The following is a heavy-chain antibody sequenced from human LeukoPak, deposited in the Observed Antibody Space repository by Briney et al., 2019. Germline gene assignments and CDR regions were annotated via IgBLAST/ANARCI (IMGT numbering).Heavy chain of an antibody. CDR2: IYDSGST. Sequence: SETLSLTCTVSGGSISSYYWSWIRQPPGKGLEWIGYIYDSGSTNYNPSLKSRVTISVDASKNQFSLKLSSVTAADTGVYYCARTYDYIWGSFRSHSFDSWGQGTLVTVSS. CDR3: ARTYDYIWGSFRSHSFDS. J-gene: IGHJ4*02. V-gene: IGHV4-4*08. D-gene: IGHD3-16*02. CDR1: GGSISSYY.